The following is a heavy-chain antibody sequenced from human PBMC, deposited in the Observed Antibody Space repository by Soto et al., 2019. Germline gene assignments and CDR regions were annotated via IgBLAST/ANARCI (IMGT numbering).Heavy chain of an antibody. CDR2: IYYSGST. J-gene: IGHJ5*02. CDR1: GGSISSSSYY. V-gene: IGHV4-39*01. Sequence: SETLSLTCTVSGGSISSSSYYWGWIRQPPGKGLEWIGSIYYSGSTYYNPSLKSRVTISVDTSKNQFSLKLSSVTAADTAVYYSARRRLRGFDPWGQGTLVTVSS. D-gene: IGHD3-16*01. CDR3: ARRRLRGFDP.